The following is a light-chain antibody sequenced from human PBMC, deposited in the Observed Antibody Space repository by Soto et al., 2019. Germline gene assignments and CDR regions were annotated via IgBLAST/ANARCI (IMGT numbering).Light chain of an antibody. CDR2: GNS. CDR3: QSYDSSYNYV. V-gene: IGLV1-40*01. J-gene: IGLJ1*01. Sequence: QSVLTQPPSLSGAPGQRVTISCTGSSSNIGAGYDVHWYQQLPGTAPKLLIYGNSNRPSGVPDRFSGSKSGTSASLAITGLQAEDEADYYCQSYDSSYNYVFGTGTKVTVL. CDR1: SSNIGAGYD.